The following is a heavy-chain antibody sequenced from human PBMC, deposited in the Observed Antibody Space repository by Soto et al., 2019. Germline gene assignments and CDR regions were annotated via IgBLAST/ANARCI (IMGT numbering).Heavy chain of an antibody. CDR1: GFTFISSA. J-gene: IGHJ4*02. CDR2: IVVGSGNT. D-gene: IGHD1-1*01. Sequence: SVKVSCKASGFTFISSAVQWVRQARGQRLEWIGWIVVGSGNTNYAQKFQERVTITRDMSTSTAYMELSSLRSEDTAVYYCAAYPGSGRLRYFDYWGQGTLVTVSS. CDR3: AAYPGSGRLRYFDY. V-gene: IGHV1-58*01.